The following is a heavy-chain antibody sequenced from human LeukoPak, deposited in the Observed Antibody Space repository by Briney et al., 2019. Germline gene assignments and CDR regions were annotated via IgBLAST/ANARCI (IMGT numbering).Heavy chain of an antibody. CDR2: IIPIFGTA. D-gene: IGHD6-19*01. CDR1: GGTFSSYA. J-gene: IGHJ6*02. Sequence: SVKVSCKASGGTFSSYAISWVRQAPGQGLEWMGGIIPIFGTANYAQKFQGRVTITADESTSTAYMELSGLRSEDTAVYYCARGAVAGTTALDYYYYYGMDVWGQGTTVTVSS. CDR3: ARGAVAGTTALDYYYYYGMDV. V-gene: IGHV1-69*13.